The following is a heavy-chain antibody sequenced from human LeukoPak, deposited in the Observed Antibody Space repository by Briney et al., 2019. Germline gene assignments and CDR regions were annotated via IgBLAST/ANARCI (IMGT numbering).Heavy chain of an antibody. CDR1: GFIFSSYW. J-gene: IGHJ6*02. CDR3: ARGGGLDV. V-gene: IGHV3-7*03. CDR2: IKQDGSEK. D-gene: IGHD3-16*01. Sequence: GGSLRLSCAASGFIFSSYWMSWVRQAPGKGLEWVANIKQDGSEKYYVDSVKGRFTISRDNAKNSLYLQMSNLRAEDTAVYFCARGGGLDVWGQGATVTVSS.